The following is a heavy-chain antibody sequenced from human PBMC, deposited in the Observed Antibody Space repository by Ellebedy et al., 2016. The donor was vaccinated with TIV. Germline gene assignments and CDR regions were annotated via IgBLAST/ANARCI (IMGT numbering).Heavy chain of an antibody. J-gene: IGHJ4*02. CDR2: ISSSSTI. Sequence: GESLKISCAASGFTFSSYSMNWVRQAPGKGLEWVSYISSSSTIYYADSVKGRFTISRDNAKNSLYLQMNSLRDEDTAVYYCATGGRIDYWGQGTLVTVS. D-gene: IGHD3-10*01. V-gene: IGHV3-48*02. CDR3: ATGGRIDY. CDR1: GFTFSSYS.